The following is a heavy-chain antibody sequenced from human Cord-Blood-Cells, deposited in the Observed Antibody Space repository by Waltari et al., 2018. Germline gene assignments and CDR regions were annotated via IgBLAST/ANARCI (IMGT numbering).Heavy chain of an antibody. CDR3: ARVNQGLLDY. CDR1: GYTFTSYG. Sequence: QVQLVQSGAEVKKPGASVKVSCKASGYTFTSYGISWRRQAPGQGLEWMGWIIDYQGTTNCAQKLQGRCTMTTDTSTRTAYMELRGLRSDDTAVDYCARVNQGLLDYWGQGTLVTVSS. D-gene: IGHD2-21*01. V-gene: IGHV1-18*04. J-gene: IGHJ4*02. CDR2: IIDYQGTT.